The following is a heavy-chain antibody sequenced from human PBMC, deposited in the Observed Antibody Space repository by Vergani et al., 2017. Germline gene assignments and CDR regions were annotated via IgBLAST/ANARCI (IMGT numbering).Heavy chain of an antibody. Sequence: QVQLVESGGGLVKPGGSLRLSCAASGFTFSDYYWSWIRQPAGKGLEWIGRIYSSGSTNYNPSLKSRVTMSVDTSKNQFSLQLSSVTAADTAVYYCARLVEVAAAGILWFDHWGQGTLVTVSS. CDR2: IYSSGST. CDR3: ARLVEVAAAGILWFDH. J-gene: IGHJ5*02. D-gene: IGHD6-13*01. V-gene: IGHV4-4*07. CDR1: GFTFSDYY.